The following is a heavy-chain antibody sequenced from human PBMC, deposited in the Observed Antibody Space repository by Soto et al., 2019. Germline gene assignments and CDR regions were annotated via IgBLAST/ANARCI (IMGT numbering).Heavy chain of an antibody. V-gene: IGHV3-23*01. J-gene: IGHJ4*02. CDR3: AKSGGRYSSSWVNFDY. D-gene: IGHD6-13*01. CDR1: GFTFSSYA. Sequence: PGGSLRLSCAASGFTFSSYAMSWVRQAPGKGLEWVSAISGSGGSTYYADSVKGRFTISRDNSKNTLYLQMNSLRAEDTAVYYCAKSGGRYSSSWVNFDYWGQGTLVTVS. CDR2: ISGSGGST.